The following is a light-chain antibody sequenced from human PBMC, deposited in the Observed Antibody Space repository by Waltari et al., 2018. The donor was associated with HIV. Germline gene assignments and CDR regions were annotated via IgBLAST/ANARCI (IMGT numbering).Light chain of an antibody. CDR2: EVP. Sequence: QSALTQPASVSGSPGQSITISCDLNDYESVSWYHRHPGKAPKVIIYEVPNRPSGLSNRFSGSKSGNTATLTISGLQPEDEADYFCTSYISGTTPVFGRGTRVTVL. CDR1: DLNDYES. CDR3: TSYISGTTPV. V-gene: IGLV2-14*01. J-gene: IGLJ2*01.